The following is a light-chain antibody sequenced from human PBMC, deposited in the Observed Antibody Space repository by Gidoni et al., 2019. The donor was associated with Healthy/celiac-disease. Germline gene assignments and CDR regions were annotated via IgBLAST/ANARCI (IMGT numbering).Light chain of an antibody. Sequence: IVLTHSPGTLSLSPGERATLSCRASQSVSSSYLAWYKQKPGQAPRLLLYGASSRATGIPDRFSGSGSGTDLTLNISRLEPEDFAVYYCQQYGRPLTFGGGTKVEIK. V-gene: IGKV3-20*01. CDR1: QSVSSSY. CDR3: QQYGRPLT. J-gene: IGKJ4*01. CDR2: GAS.